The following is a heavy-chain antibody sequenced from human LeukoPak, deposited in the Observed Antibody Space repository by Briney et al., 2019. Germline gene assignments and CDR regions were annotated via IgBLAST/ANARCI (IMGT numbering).Heavy chain of an antibody. Sequence: PSETLPLTCTVSGGSISSYYWSWIRQPPGKGLEWIGYIYYSGSTNYNPSLKSRVTISVDTSKNQFSLKLSSVTAADTAVYYCARLVYDGDWFDPWGQGTLVTVSS. V-gene: IGHV4-59*08. D-gene: IGHD3-16*01. CDR2: IYYSGST. J-gene: IGHJ5*02. CDR3: ARLVYDGDWFDP. CDR1: GGSISSYY.